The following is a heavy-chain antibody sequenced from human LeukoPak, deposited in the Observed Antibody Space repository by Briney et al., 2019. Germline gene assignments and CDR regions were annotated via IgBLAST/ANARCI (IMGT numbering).Heavy chain of an antibody. CDR1: GYSVRSGYH. CDR2: IYYSGST. D-gene: IGHD7-27*01. V-gene: IGHV4-61*01. CDR3: ASLLGTDFDY. J-gene: IGHJ4*02. Sequence: SETLSLTCAVSGYSVRSGYHWGWIRQPPGKGLEWIGYIYYSGSTNYNPSLKSRVTISVDTSKNQFSLKLSSVTAADTAVYYCASLLGTDFDYWGQGTLVTVSS.